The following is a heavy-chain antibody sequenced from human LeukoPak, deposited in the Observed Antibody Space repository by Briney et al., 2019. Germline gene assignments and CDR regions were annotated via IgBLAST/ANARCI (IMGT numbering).Heavy chain of an antibody. D-gene: IGHD3-10*01. V-gene: IGHV3-15*01. CDR3: TTGRFGESAIPEADDY. J-gene: IGHJ4*02. CDR2: IKSKTDGGTT. Sequence: PGGSLRLSCAASGFTFSNAWMSWVRQAPGKGLEWVGRIKSKTDGGTTDYAAPVKGRFTISRDDSKNTLYLQMNSLKTEDTAVYYCTTGRFGESAIPEADDYWGQGTLVTVSS. CDR1: GFTFSNAW.